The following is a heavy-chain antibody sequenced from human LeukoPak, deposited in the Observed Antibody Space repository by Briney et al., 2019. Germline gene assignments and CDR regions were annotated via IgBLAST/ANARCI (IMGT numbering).Heavy chain of an antibody. V-gene: IGHV5-51*01. CDR2: VYPGDSDT. Sequence: GASVKVSCKASGGTFSSYAISWVRQMPGKGLEWMGIVYPGDSDTRYSPSFQGHVTISADKSISTAYLQWSSLKASDTAMYYCVRQGGVVTTFVDYWGQGTLVTVSS. D-gene: IGHD2-21*02. CDR1: GGTFSSYA. CDR3: VRQGGVVTTFVDY. J-gene: IGHJ4*02.